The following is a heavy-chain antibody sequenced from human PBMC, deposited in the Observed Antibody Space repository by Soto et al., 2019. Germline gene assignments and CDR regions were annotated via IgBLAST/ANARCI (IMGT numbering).Heavy chain of an antibody. CDR1: GYTLTELS. CDR2: FDPEDAET. CDR3: ATGEELRYFGWSHIYYAFDI. Sequence: ASVKVSCKVSGYTLTELSMHWVRQAPGKGLEGMGGFDPEDAETIYAQTFQGTVTMTEDTSTDTAYMELTSLRSEDTDVYYCATGEELRYFGWSHIYYAFDIWGKGTMVTVSS. V-gene: IGHV1-24*01. D-gene: IGHD3-9*01. J-gene: IGHJ3*02.